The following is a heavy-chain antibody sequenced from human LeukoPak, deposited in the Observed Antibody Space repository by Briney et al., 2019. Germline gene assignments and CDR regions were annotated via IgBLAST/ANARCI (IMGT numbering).Heavy chain of an antibody. V-gene: IGHV1-69*05. Sequence: ASVKVSCKASGGTFSSDAICWVRQAPGQGLEWMGGIIPIFGTANYAQKFQGRVTITTDESTSTASMELSSLRSEDTAVYYCARGTSIAALGDYWGQGTLVTVSS. CDR2: IIPIFGTA. CDR3: ARGTSIAALGDY. D-gene: IGHD6-6*01. J-gene: IGHJ4*02. CDR1: GGTFSSDA.